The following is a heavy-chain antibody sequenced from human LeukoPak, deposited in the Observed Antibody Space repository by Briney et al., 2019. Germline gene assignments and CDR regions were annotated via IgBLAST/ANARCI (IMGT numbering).Heavy chain of an antibody. CDR1: GYTFTSYD. Sequence: ASVKVSCKASGYTFTSYDINWVRQAPGQGLEWVGWMNLNSGNTSYAQKFQGRVTMTRNTSISKDYLDLRSLRSEDTAVYYCARGRGLLWFGESQFDYWGQGTLVTVSS. CDR2: MNLNSGNT. V-gene: IGHV1-8*01. J-gene: IGHJ4*02. CDR3: ARGRGLLWFGESQFDY. D-gene: IGHD3-10*01.